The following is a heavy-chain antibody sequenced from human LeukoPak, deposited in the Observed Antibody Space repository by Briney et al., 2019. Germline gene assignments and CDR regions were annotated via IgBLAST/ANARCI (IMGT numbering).Heavy chain of an antibody. V-gene: IGHV3-30*18. CDR2: ISYGGSNT. D-gene: IGHD2-15*01. CDR3: AKPLYGSGGSCFDY. CDR1: GFTFSSYG. Sequence: GGSLRLSCAASGFTFSSYGMHWVRQAPGKGLEWVAVISYGGSNTYYADSVKGRFTISRDNSKNTLYLQMNSLRAEDTAVYYCAKPLYGSGGSCFDYWGQGTLVTVSS. J-gene: IGHJ4*02.